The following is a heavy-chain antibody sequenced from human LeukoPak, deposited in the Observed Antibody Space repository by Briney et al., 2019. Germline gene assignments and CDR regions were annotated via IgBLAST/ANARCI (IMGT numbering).Heavy chain of an antibody. D-gene: IGHD3-3*01. CDR3: ARHTYVFWSGYPIVYWFDP. CDR2: IYYSGST. J-gene: IGHJ5*02. CDR1: GGSISSSSYY. V-gene: IGHV4-39*01. Sequence: SETLSLTCTVSGGSISSSSYYWGWIRQPPGKGLEWIGSIYYSGSTYYNPSLKSRVTISVDTSKNQFSLKLSSVTAADTAVYYCARHTYVFWSGYPIVYWFDPWGQGTLVTVSS.